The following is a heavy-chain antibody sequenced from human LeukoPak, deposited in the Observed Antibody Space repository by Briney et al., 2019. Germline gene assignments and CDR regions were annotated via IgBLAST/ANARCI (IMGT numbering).Heavy chain of an antibody. Sequence: GGSLRLSCAASGFIFNSYAMSWVRQAPGKGLEWVSVIYSGGSTYYADSVKGRFTISRDNSKNTLYLQMNSLRAEDTAVYYCAREVWFGELSNDYWGQGTLVTVSS. V-gene: IGHV3-66*01. D-gene: IGHD3-10*01. CDR3: AREVWFGELSNDY. CDR1: GFIFNSYA. CDR2: IYSGGST. J-gene: IGHJ4*02.